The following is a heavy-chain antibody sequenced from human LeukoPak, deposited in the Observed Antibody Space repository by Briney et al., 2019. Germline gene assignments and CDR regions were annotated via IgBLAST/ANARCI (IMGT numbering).Heavy chain of an antibody. Sequence: GGSLRLSCAASGFTFSSYGMSWVRQAPGKGLEWVSAISGSAGSTYYADSVKGRFTISRDNSKNTLYLQMNSLRAEDTAPYYCAKTKGDFWSGSDYWGQGTMVTVSS. D-gene: IGHD3-3*01. CDR2: ISGSAGST. CDR1: GFTFSSYG. J-gene: IGHJ4*02. V-gene: IGHV3-23*01. CDR3: AKTKGDFWSGSDY.